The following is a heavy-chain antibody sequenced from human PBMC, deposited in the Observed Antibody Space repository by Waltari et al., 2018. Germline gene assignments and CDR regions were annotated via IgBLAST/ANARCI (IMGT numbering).Heavy chain of an antibody. Sequence: QVQLVQSGAEVKKPGDSVKVSCKASGATFSSYAIRWGRQAPGQGLEWMGGIIPIFGTANYAQKFQGRVTITADESTSTAYMELSSLRSDDTAVYYCASRTYYYGSGSYPAPDYWGQGTLVTVSS. V-gene: IGHV1-69*12. D-gene: IGHD3-10*01. CDR3: ASRTYYYGSGSYPAPDY. CDR2: IIPIFGTA. J-gene: IGHJ4*02. CDR1: GATFSSYA.